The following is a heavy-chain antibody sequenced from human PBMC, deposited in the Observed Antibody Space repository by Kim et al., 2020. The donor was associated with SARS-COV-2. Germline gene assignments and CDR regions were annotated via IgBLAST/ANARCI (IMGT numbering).Heavy chain of an antibody. D-gene: IGHD3-10*01. CDR2: DGET. Sequence: DGETIYAQKFQGRVTMTEDTSTDTAYMELSSLRSEDTAVYYCATGSGDYWGQGTLVTVSS. CDR3: ATGSGDY. J-gene: IGHJ4*02. V-gene: IGHV1-24*01.